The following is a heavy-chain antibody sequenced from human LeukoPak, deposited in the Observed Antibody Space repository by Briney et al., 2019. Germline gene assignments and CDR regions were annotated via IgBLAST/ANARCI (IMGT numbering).Heavy chain of an antibody. CDR3: ARDRSTTVSNTLGYFDY. CDR1: GFTFTSHW. J-gene: IGHJ4*02. Sequence: GGSLRLSCAASGFTFTSHWMSWVRQAPGKGLEWVANIKQDGSEKYYVDSVKGRFTFSRDNAKNSLYLQMNRLRAEDTAVYYCARDRSTTVSNTLGYFDYWGQGTLVTVSS. D-gene: IGHD2/OR15-2a*01. V-gene: IGHV3-7*03. CDR2: IKQDGSEK.